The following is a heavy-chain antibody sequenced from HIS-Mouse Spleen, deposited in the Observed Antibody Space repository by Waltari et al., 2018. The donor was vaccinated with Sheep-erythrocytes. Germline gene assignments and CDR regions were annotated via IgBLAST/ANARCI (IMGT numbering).Heavy chain of an antibody. V-gene: IGHV4-34*01. CDR1: GGSFSGYY. CDR2: INHSGST. CDR3: ARGDFVGSSGSYYFDY. J-gene: IGHJ4*02. D-gene: IGHD3-22*01. Sequence: QVQLQQWGAGLLKPSETLSLTCAVYGGSFSGYYWSWIRQPPGKGLAWIGEINHSGSTNYNPSLKRRVTISVDTSKNQFSLKLSSVTAADTAVYYCARGDFVGSSGSYYFDYWGQGTLVTVSS.